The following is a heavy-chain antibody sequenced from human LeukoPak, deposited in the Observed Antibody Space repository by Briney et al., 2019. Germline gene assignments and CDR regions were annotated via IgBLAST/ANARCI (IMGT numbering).Heavy chain of an antibody. CDR2: ISWNSGSI. J-gene: IGHJ5*02. Sequence: GGSLRLSCAASGFTFDDYAMHWVRQAPGKGLEWVSGISWNSGSIGYADSVKGRFTISRDNAKNSLYLQMTSLRAEDTALYYCAKDDDYCSSTSCYGAGLDPWGQGTLVTVSS. CDR3: AKDDDYCSSTSCYGAGLDP. V-gene: IGHV3-9*01. D-gene: IGHD2-2*01. CDR1: GFTFDDYA.